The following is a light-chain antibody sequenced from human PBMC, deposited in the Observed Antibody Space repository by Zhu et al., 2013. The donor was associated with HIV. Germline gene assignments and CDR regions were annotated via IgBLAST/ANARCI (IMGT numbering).Light chain of an antibody. V-gene: IGKV1-5*01. CDR1: QSINSW. J-gene: IGKJ1*01. CDR3: QQFNTNPWT. CDR2: DAS. Sequence: DIQMTQSPSTLSASVGDRVTITCRASQSINSWLAWYQQKPGKAPQLLISDASSLESGVPSRFTGSGSGTDFTLTISSLQPEDFATYYCQQFNTNPWTFGQGTKVEIK.